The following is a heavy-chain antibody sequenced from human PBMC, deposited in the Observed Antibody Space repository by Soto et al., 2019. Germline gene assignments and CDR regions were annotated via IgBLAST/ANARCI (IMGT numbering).Heavy chain of an antibody. CDR1: GGSISSYY. D-gene: IGHD2-15*01. V-gene: IGHV4-59*01. J-gene: IGHJ4*02. CDR2: IYYSGST. Sequence: PSETRSLTCTVSGGSISSYYWSWFRQPPGKGLEWIGYIYYSGSTNYNPSLKSRVTISIDTSKNQFSLKLSSVTAADTAVYFCARAWGVVTEFDYWGQGTLVTVS. CDR3: ARAWGVVTEFDY.